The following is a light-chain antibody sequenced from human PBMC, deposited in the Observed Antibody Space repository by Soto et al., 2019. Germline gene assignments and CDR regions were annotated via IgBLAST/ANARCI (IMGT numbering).Light chain of an antibody. V-gene: IGLV2-14*01. J-gene: IGLJ3*02. CDR1: SSDVGGYNY. CDR3: SSFTVSSTRV. Sequence: QSVLTQPASVSGSPGQSITMSCTGTSSDVGGYNYVSWYQQHPGKAPRLLIYDVSYRPSGVSNRFSGSKSGNTASLTISGLQAEDDADYYCSSFTVSSTRVFGGGTKVTVL. CDR2: DVS.